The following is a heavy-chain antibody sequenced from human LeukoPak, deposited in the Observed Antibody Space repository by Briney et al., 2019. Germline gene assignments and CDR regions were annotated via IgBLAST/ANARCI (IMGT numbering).Heavy chain of an antibody. CDR2: ISSNGVST. D-gene: IGHD3-3*01. J-gene: IGHJ6*03. CDR1: GFTFSSYP. V-gene: IGHV3-64*01. Sequence: GGSLRLSCAASGFTFSSYPMHWVRQAPGKELEYVSGISSNGVSTYYGNSVKGRFTISRDNSKNTLYLQMGSLRGEDMAVYYCASGLLRFMEWFPHYYMDVWGKGTMVTVSS. CDR3: ASGLLRFMEWFPHYYMDV.